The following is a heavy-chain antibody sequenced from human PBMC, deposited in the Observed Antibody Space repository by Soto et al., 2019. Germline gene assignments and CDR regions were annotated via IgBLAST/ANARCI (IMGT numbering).Heavy chain of an antibody. D-gene: IGHD4-4*01. CDR1: GFSFSNYA. CDR2: IDSGGGST. V-gene: IGHV3-23*01. Sequence: EVQLLVSGGGSVQPGGSLRLSCAASGFSFSNYAMSWVPQAPGTGLEWVSAIDSGGGSTYYAASVKGRFSISRDNSMNTLYLQMNSLRAEDTAIYYCTKEHSNYPDNWFDPWGQGTLVTVSS. J-gene: IGHJ5*02. CDR3: TKEHSNYPDNWFDP.